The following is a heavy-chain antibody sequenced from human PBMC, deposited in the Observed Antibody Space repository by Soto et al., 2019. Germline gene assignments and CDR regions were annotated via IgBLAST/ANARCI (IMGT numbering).Heavy chain of an antibody. V-gene: IGHV4-34*01. J-gene: IGHJ4*02. Sequence: QVQLQQWGAGLLKPSETLSLTCAVYGGSFSGYYWSWIRQPPGKGLEWIGEINHSGSTNYNPSLKSRVTISVDTSKNQFSLKLSSVTAADTAVYYRARGDFWSGYPHWGQGTLVTVSS. CDR3: ARGDFWSGYPH. CDR1: GGSFSGYY. D-gene: IGHD3-3*01. CDR2: INHSGST.